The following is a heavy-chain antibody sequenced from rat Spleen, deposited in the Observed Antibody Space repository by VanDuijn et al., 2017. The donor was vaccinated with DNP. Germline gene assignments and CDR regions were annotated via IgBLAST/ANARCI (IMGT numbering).Heavy chain of an antibody. CDR3: TRGVYYGSSWAFDY. Sequence: EVQLVKSGGGLVQPGRSLRLSCAASGFTFSDYYMAWVRQAPKKGLEWVAAISPSGSRPYSPDSVKGRFTISRDTAKSSLYLQMNSLKSEDTATYYCTRGVYYGSSWAFDYWGHGVMVTVSS. J-gene: IGHJ2*01. V-gene: IGHV5-20*01. D-gene: IGHD1-6*01. CDR2: ISPSGSRP. CDR1: GFTFSDYY.